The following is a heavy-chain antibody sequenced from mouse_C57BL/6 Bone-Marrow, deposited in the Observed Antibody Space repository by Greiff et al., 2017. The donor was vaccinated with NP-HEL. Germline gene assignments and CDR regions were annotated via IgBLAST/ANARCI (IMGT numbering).Heavy chain of an antibody. CDR2: ISDGGSYT. V-gene: IGHV5-4*01. J-gene: IGHJ3*01. D-gene: IGHD2-5*01. CDR1: GFTFSSYA. CDR3: ARDHYSNYSWFAY. Sequence: EVKVEESGGGLVKPGGSLKLSCAASGFTFSSYAMSWVRQTPEKRLEWVATISDGGSYTYYPDNVKGRFTISRDNAKNNLYLQMSHLKSEDTAMYYCARDHYSNYSWFAYWGQGTLVTVSA.